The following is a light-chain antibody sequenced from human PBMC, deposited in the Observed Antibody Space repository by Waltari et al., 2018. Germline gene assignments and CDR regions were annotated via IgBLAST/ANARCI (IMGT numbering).Light chain of an antibody. J-gene: IGLJ3*02. CDR3: CSYAGTWV. CDR2: DVT. V-gene: IGLV2-11*01. CDR1: GSDVGDYNY. Sequence: QSALTQPRSVSGSPGQSVTISCTGSGSDVGDYNYVSWYQQHPGKAPKVVIYDVTKRPSGVPDRFSRSRSGNSASLTISGLQAEDEADYYCCSYAGTWVFGGGTKLTVL.